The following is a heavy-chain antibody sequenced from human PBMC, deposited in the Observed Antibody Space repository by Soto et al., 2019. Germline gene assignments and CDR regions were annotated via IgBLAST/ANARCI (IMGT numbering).Heavy chain of an antibody. CDR2: ISGSGFKK. Sequence: GSLRLSCAASGVIFENFGRSWVRQAPGKGLEWISSISGSGFKKYYADSVKGRFTISRDNSKSTVYLELNNLSAEDTAVYHCAKNQGVELVPLATVDWFDPWGPGPVVTLSS. D-gene: IGHD1-26*01. CDR1: GVIFENFG. CDR3: AKNQGVELVPLATVDWFDP. J-gene: IGHJ5*02. V-gene: IGHV3-23*01.